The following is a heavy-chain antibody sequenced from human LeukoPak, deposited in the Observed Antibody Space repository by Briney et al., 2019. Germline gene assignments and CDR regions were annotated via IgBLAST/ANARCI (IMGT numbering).Heavy chain of an antibody. CDR3: AKASYLGGALDY. CDR2: ISWNSGSI. D-gene: IGHD1-26*01. J-gene: IGHJ4*02. V-gene: IGHV3-9*03. CDR1: GFTFEDYA. Sequence: GGSLRLSCAASGFTFEDYAMHWVRQAPGKGLEWVSGISWNSGSIGYADSAKGRFTISRDNAKNSLYLQMNSLRAENMALYYCAKASYLGGALDYWGQGTLVTVSS.